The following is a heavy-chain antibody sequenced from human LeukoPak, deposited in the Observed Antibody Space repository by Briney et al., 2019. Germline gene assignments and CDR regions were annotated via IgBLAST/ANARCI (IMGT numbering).Heavy chain of an antibody. D-gene: IGHD3-22*01. J-gene: IGHJ3*02. Sequence: GGSLRLSCAASGFTFSDYYMSWIRQAPGKGLEWVSYISSSGSTIYYADSVKGRFTISRDNAKNSLYLQMNSLRAEDTAVYYCARRRHYSDNSGHAFDIWGQGTMVTVSS. V-gene: IGHV3-11*01. CDR1: GFTFSDYY. CDR2: ISSSGSTI. CDR3: ARRRHYSDNSGHAFDI.